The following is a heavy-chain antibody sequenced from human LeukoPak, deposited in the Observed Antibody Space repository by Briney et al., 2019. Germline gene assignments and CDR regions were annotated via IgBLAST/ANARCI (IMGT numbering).Heavy chain of an antibody. V-gene: IGHV3-15*01. Sequence: GAPRLYCEGSGFNFNDAWMSWIRQAPGKGLEWVGRVRTTAEGETTDYAAPVRGRFIISRDDSKNMVFLQMNRLETEDTAIYYCTAGLGKTDDDSWGQGPLVTVSS. D-gene: IGHD4-11*01. CDR2: VRTTAEGETT. CDR1: GFNFNDAW. CDR3: TAGLGKTDDDS. J-gene: IGHJ4*02.